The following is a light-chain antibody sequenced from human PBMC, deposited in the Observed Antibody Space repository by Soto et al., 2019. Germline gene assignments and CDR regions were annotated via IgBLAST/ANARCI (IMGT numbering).Light chain of an antibody. Sequence: DIRITQSPSSQSASPGQSITTTCWSSLSISSSLNWYQQKPGKAPRLLIYAASRLQSGAPSRFSGSGSGTDFTLTITSLQTEDFATYYCQQSYITPRTFGKGTKVDIK. CDR2: AAS. J-gene: IGKJ1*01. CDR1: LSISSS. CDR3: QQSYITPRT. V-gene: IGKV1-39*01.